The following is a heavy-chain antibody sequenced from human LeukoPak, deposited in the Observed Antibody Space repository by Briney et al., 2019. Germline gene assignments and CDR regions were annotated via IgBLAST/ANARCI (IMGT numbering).Heavy chain of an antibody. D-gene: IGHD2-2*01. CDR1: GGTFSSYA. Sequence: SVKVSCKASGGTFSSYAISWVRQAPGQGLEWMGGIIPILGTANYAQKFQGRVTITADKSTSTAYMELSSLRSEDTAVYYCASQYPYILDGMDVWGKGTTVTVSS. CDR3: ASQYPYILDGMDV. J-gene: IGHJ6*04. V-gene: IGHV1-69*10. CDR2: IIPILGTA.